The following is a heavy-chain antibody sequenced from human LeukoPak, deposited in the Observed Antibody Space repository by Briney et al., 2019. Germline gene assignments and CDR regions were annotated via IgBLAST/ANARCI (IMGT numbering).Heavy chain of an antibody. D-gene: IGHD3-9*01. V-gene: IGHV3-21*01. CDR1: GFTFSSYS. CDR3: ARDLVERYLDWLLPRRTYYYYGMDV. J-gene: IGHJ6*02. CDR2: INSSSSYI. Sequence: GGSLRLSCAASGFTFSSYSMNWVRQAPGKRLEWVSSINSSSSYIYYADSVKGRFTISRDNAKNSLYLQMNSLRAEDTAVYYCARDLVERYLDWLLPRRTYYYYGMDVWGQGTTVTVSS.